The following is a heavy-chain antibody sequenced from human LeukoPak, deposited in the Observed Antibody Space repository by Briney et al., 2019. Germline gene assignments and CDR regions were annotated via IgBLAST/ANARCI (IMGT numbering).Heavy chain of an antibody. CDR3: ARVKGQLLLQRWYYFDY. V-gene: IGHV1-46*01. J-gene: IGHJ4*02. D-gene: IGHD2-2*01. CDR1: GYTFTSYY. Sequence: ASVKVSCKASGYTFTSYYMHWVRQAPGQGLEWMGIINPSGGSTSYAQKFQGRVTMTRDTSTSTVYMELSSLRSEDTAVYYCARVKGQLLLQRWYYFDYWGQGTLVTVSS. CDR2: INPSGGST.